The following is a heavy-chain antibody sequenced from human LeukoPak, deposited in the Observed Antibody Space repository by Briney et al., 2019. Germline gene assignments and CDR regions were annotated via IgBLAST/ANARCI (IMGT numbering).Heavy chain of an antibody. V-gene: IGHV3-48*04. Sequence: PGGSLGLSCAASGFTFSSYSMNWVRQAPGKGLEWVSFISSSSTIYYADSVKGRFTISRDNAKNSLYLQMNSLRAEDTAVYYCARDRGGSYSAIDYWGQGTLVTVSS. J-gene: IGHJ4*02. D-gene: IGHD1-26*01. CDR1: GFTFSSYS. CDR2: ISSSSTI. CDR3: ARDRGGSYSAIDY.